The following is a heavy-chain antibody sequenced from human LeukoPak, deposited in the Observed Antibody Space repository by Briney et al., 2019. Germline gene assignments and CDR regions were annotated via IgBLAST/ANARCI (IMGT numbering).Heavy chain of an antibody. CDR3: ARGYSSSWYFYYYMDV. D-gene: IGHD6-13*01. Sequence: SETLSLTCAVSGGSFSGYYWSWIRQPPGKGLEWIGEINHSGSTNYNPSLKSRVTISVDTSKNQFSLKLSSVTAADTAVYYCARGYSSSWYFYYYMDVWGKGTTVTVSS. J-gene: IGHJ6*03. CDR2: INHSGST. CDR1: GGSFSGYY. V-gene: IGHV4-34*01.